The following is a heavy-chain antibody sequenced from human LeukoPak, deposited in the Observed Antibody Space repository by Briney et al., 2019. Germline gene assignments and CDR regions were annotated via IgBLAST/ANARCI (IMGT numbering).Heavy chain of an antibody. J-gene: IGHJ6*02. CDR1: GFTFSDYY. D-gene: IGHD1-26*01. CDR3: ARDDRVGPLYGMDV. Sequence: PGGSLRLSCAASGFTFSDYYMSWIRQAPGKGLEWVSYISSSGSTIYYADSVKGRFTISRDNAKNSLYLQMNSLRAEDTAVYYCARDDRVGPLYGMDVWGQGTTVTVSS. V-gene: IGHV3-11*04. CDR2: ISSSGSTI.